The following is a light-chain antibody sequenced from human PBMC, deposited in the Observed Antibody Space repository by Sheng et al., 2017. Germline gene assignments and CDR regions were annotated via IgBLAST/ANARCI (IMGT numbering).Light chain of an antibody. CDR1: RDIGDS. V-gene: IGKV1-9*01. CDR2: DAS. J-gene: IGKJ4*01. Sequence: IQLTQSPSSLSASIGDRVTLTCRASRDIGDSLAWYQQRPGKAPNLLISDASTLHSGVPSRFSGSGSGADFTLTINNLQPEDFATYYCQQLQSYPLTFGGGPTW. CDR3: QQLQSYPLT.